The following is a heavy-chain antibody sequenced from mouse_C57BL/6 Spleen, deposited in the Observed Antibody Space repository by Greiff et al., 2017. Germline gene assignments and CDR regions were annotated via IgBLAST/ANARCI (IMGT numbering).Heavy chain of an antibody. CDR2: IDPNSGGT. D-gene: IGHD2-3*01. Sequence: QVQLKQPGAELVKPGASVKLSCKASGYTFTSYWMHWVKQRPGRGLEWIGRIDPNSGGTKYNEKFKGKATLTVDTSSSTAYMQLSSLTSEDSAVYFCARDDGYSLDYWGQGTTLTVSS. J-gene: IGHJ2*01. V-gene: IGHV1-62-3*01. CDR1: GYTFTSYW. CDR3: ARDDGYSLDY.